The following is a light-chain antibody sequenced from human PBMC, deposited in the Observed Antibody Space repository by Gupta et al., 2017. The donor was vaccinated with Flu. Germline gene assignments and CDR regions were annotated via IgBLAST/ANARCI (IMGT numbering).Light chain of an antibody. CDR3: QQYALSPKT. V-gene: IGKV3-20*01. CDR2: GAS. CDR1: QSLTSSY. Sequence: PLSLSPGDRATLSCRASQSLTSSYVAWYQQKPGQSPKLLIFGASSRATGIPDRFSGGGSGTDFTLTISRLEPEDIAIYYCQQYALSPKTFGQGTKVEV. J-gene: IGKJ1*01.